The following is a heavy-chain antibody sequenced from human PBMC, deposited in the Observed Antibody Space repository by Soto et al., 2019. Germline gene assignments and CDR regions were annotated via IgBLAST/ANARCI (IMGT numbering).Heavy chain of an antibody. CDR3: ASGGAARQRNWFDP. V-gene: IGHV4-59*01. CDR2: IYYSGST. CDR1: GGSISSYY. Sequence: SETLSLTCTVSGGSISSYYWSWIRQPPGKGLEWIGYIYYSGSTNYNPSLKSRVTISVDTSKNQFSLKLSSVTAADTAVYYCASGGAARQRNWFDPWGQGTLVTVSS. J-gene: IGHJ5*02. D-gene: IGHD6-6*01.